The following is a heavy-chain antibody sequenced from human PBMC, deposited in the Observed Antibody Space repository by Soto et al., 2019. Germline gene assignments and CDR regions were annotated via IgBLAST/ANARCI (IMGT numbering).Heavy chain of an antibody. Sequence: SLRLSCAASGFTFSSYSMSWVRQAPGKGLEWVSGFRSSGDDGTTYYTDSVKGRFTISRDNSKNTLFLQMNSLTAEDTAVYYCANGRATYGLLTHDYWGQGTLVTVSS. CDR2: FRSSGDDGTT. V-gene: IGHV3-23*01. J-gene: IGHJ4*02. CDR1: GFTFSSYS. D-gene: IGHD3-10*01. CDR3: ANGRATYGLLTHDY.